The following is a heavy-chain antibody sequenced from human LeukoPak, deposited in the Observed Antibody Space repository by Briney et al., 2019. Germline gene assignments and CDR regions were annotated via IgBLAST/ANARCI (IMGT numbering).Heavy chain of an antibody. Sequence: GGSLRLSCAASGFTFSSYAMSWVRQAPGKGLEWVAAISGSGGSTYYADSVKGRFTISRDNSKNTLYLQMNSMRAEDTAVYYWANLGSSGWPYGDAFDIWGQGTMVTVSS. CDR1: GFTFSSYA. CDR3: ANLGSSGWPYGDAFDI. D-gene: IGHD6-19*01. CDR2: ISGSGGST. J-gene: IGHJ3*02. V-gene: IGHV3-23*01.